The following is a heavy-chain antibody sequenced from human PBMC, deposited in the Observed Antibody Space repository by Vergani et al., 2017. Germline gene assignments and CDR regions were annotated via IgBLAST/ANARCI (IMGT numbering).Heavy chain of an antibody. J-gene: IGHJ4*02. V-gene: IGHV4-59*08. CDR2: IYYSGST. D-gene: IGHD6-19*01. CDR3: ARKGGSSGRYFDY. Sequence: QVQLQESGPGLVKPSETLSLTCTVSGGSISSYYWSWIRQPPGKGLEWIGYIYYSGSTNYNPSLKSRVTISVDTSKNQFSLKLSSVTAADTAVYYCARKGGSSGRYFDYWGQGTLVTVSS. CDR1: GGSISSYY.